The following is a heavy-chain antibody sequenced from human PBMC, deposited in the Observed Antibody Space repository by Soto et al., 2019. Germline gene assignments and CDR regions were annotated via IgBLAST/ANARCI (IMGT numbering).Heavy chain of an antibody. CDR1: GFTLSGHG. J-gene: IGHJ4*02. CDR2: VTHDGTER. D-gene: IGHD3-10*01. Sequence: QVQLVASGGGVVQPGRSLSLSCAASGFTLSGHGLHWVRQAPGKGLEWVAVVTHDGTERHYPDSVKGRFTITRDISKNSFYLQMNSLRVDDTAMYYCAREKNSGYYRTVDYWGQGTLVTVSS. V-gene: IGHV3-30*03. CDR3: AREKNSGYYRTVDY.